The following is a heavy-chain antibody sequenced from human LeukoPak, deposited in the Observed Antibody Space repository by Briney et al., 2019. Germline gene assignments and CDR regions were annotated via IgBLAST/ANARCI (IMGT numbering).Heavy chain of an antibody. CDR1: GGSISSYY. V-gene: IGHV4-59*12. CDR3: ARDFQFTMVRGRRGNWFDP. D-gene: IGHD3-10*01. J-gene: IGHJ5*02. Sequence: SETLSLTCTVSGGSISSYYWSWIRQPPGKGLEWIGYIYYSGRTNYNPSLQSRVTISVDTSKNQFSLKLSSVTAADTAVYYCARDFQFTMVRGRRGNWFDPWGQGTLVTVSS. CDR2: IYYSGRT.